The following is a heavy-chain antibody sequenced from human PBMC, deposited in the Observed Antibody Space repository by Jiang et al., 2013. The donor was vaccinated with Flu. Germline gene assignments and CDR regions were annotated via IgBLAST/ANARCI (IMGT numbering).Heavy chain of an antibody. D-gene: IGHD1-26*01. CDR1: GFSFATSG. CDR2: IYPGDSDT. Sequence: KKPGESLKISCQGSGFSFATSGSPGCARCPAKKGLEWMGAIYPGDSDTRYSPSFQGQVTISVDKSISTAYLHWSSLKASDTAIYYCASGAGGSFDYWGQGTLVTVSS. CDR3: ASGAGGSFDY. V-gene: IGHV5-51*01. J-gene: IGHJ4*02.